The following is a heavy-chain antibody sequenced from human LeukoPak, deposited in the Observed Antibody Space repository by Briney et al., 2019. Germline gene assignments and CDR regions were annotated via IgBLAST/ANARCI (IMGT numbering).Heavy chain of an antibody. CDR2: ISNSGSPI. Sequence: GGSLRLSRAASGFTFSSYEMNWVRQAPGKGLEWVSYISNSGSPIYYADSVKGRFTISRDNAKNSLYLQMNSLRAEDTAVYYCARKYCSSTSCLFDYWGQGTLVTVSS. D-gene: IGHD2-2*01. CDR1: GFTFSSYE. J-gene: IGHJ4*02. CDR3: ARKYCSSTSCLFDY. V-gene: IGHV3-48*03.